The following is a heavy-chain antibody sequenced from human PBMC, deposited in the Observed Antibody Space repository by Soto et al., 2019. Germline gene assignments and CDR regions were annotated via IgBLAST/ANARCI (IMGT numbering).Heavy chain of an antibody. D-gene: IGHD3-16*01. CDR2: IYYSGST. CDR1: GGSISSYY. J-gene: IGHJ6*02. CDR3: ARHYVADPRYYGMDV. V-gene: IGHV4-59*08. Sequence: SETLSLTCTVSGGSISSYYWSWIRQPPGKGLEWIGYIYYSGSTNYNPSLKSRVTISVDTSKNQFSLKLSSVTAADTAVYYCARHYVADPRYYGMDVWGQGTTVTVSS.